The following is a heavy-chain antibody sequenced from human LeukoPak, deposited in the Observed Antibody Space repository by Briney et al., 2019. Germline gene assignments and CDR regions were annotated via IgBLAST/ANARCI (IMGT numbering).Heavy chain of an antibody. Sequence: SETLSLTCTVSGGSISSYYWSWIRQPPGEGLEWIGYIYYSGSTNYNPSLKSRVTISVDTSKNQFSLKLSSVTAADTAVYYCTRGSIAYYYMDVWGKGTTVTISS. V-gene: IGHV4-59*01. CDR1: GGSISSYY. J-gene: IGHJ6*03. CDR3: TRGSIAYYYMDV. D-gene: IGHD3-22*01. CDR2: IYYSGST.